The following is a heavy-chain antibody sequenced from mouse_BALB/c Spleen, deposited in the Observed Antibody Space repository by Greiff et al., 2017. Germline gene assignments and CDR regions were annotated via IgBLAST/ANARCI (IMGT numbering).Heavy chain of an antibody. CDR2: IYPGDGDT. CDR3: ARGDYGNLAWFAY. D-gene: IGHD2-1*01. CDR1: GYTFTSYW. Sequence: VKLMESGAELARPGASVKLSCKASGYTFTSYWMQWVKQRPGQGLEWIGAIYPGDGDTRYTQKFKGKATLTADKSSSTAYMQLSSLASEDSAVYYCARGDYGNLAWFAYWGQGTLVTVSA. V-gene: IGHV1-87*01. J-gene: IGHJ3*01.